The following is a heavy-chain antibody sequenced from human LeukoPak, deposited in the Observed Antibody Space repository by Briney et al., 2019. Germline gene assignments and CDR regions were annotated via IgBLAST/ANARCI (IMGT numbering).Heavy chain of an antibody. CDR1: GFTFSTYT. CDR2: IDASGTSI. CDR3: ATRYCTTTTCDAMDY. D-gene: IGHD2-2*01. V-gene: IGHV3-21*01. J-gene: IGHJ4*02. Sequence: GGSLRLSCAASGFTFSTYTMNWVRQAPGKGLEWVSPIDASGTSIHHADSVKGRFAISRDNAKSSLYLQMNSLRAEDTAVYYCATRYCTTTTCDAMDYWGQGTLVTVSS.